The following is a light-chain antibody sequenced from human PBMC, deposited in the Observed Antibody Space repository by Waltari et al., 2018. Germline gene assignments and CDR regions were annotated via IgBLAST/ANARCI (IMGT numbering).Light chain of an antibody. J-gene: IGLJ3*02. CDR1: SLRSYY. CDR2: GKN. CDR3: NSRDSSGNHPSWV. V-gene: IGLV3-19*01. Sequence: SSELTQDPAVSVALGQTVRITCQGDSLRSYYASWYQQKPGQAPVLVIYGKNNRPPGIPDRFSGSSSGNTASLTITGAQAEDEADYYCNSRDSSGNHPSWVFGGGTKLTVL.